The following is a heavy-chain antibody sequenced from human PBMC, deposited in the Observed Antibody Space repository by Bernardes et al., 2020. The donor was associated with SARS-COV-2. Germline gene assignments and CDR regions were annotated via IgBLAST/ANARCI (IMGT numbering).Heavy chain of an antibody. D-gene: IGHD6-6*01. V-gene: IGHV4-34*01. CDR2: INHSGST. Sequence: SEALSLTCAVYGGSLNGFYWSWIRQPPGKGLEWIGEINHSGSTNYNPSLKSRVVISVDTSKSQFSLSLSSVTAADTAIYYCARGYAIAGRRPLGYWGQGTLVTVSS. J-gene: IGHJ4*02. CDR1: GGSLNGFY. CDR3: ARGYAIAGRRPLGY.